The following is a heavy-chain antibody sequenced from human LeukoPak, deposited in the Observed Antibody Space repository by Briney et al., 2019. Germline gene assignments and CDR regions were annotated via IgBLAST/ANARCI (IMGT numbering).Heavy chain of an antibody. D-gene: IGHD6-13*01. J-gene: IGHJ4*02. V-gene: IGHV1-69*01. Sequence: ASVKVSCKASGGTFSSYAISWVRQAPGQGLEWMGGIIPIFGTANYAQKLQGRVTITADESTSTAYMELSSLRSEDTAVYYCASRSSWYGDLNFDYWGQGTLVTASS. CDR3: ASRSSWYGDLNFDY. CDR2: IIPIFGTA. CDR1: GGTFSSYA.